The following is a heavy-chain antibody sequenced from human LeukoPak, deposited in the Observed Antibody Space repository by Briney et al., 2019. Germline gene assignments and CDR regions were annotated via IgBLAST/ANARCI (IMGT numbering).Heavy chain of an antibody. V-gene: IGHV3-23*01. D-gene: IGHD1-14*01. CDR3: ARGSDILRGTPFDY. CDR1: GFTLSTYA. J-gene: IGHJ4*02. Sequence: PGGSLRLSCAASGFTLSTYAMSWVRQTPGKGLEWVAATSSSDAGTYHADSVKGRFTISRDNAKNSLYLQMNSLRVEDTAVYYCARGSDILRGTPFDYWGQGTLVTVSS. CDR2: TSSSDAGT.